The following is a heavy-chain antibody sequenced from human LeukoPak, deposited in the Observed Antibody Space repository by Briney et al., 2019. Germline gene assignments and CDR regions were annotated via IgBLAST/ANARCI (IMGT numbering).Heavy chain of an antibody. J-gene: IGHJ6*02. D-gene: IGHD3-3*01. V-gene: IGHV4-34*01. CDR3: ARAYKPHFGVVIIDYGMDV. CDR1: YY. Sequence: YYWSWIRQPPGKGLEWIGEINHSGSTNYNPTLKSQVTISVDTSKNQYSLKLSSVTAADTAVYYCARAYKPHFGVVIIDYGMDVWGQGTTVTVSS. CDR2: INHSGST.